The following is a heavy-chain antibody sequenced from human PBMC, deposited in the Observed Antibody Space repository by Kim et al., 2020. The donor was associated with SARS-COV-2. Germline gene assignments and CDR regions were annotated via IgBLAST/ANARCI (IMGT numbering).Heavy chain of an antibody. CDR1: GYTFTSYG. D-gene: IGHD6-13*01. CDR3: AREGGSSSGYVAYYYYYGMDV. J-gene: IGHJ6*02. Sequence: SVKVSCKASGYTFTSYGISWVRQAPGQGLEWMGWISAYNGNTNYAQKLQGRVTMTTDTSTSTAYMELRSLRSDDTAVYYCAREGGSSSGYVAYYYYYGMDVWGQGTTVTVSS. CDR2: ISAYNGNT. V-gene: IGHV1-18*01.